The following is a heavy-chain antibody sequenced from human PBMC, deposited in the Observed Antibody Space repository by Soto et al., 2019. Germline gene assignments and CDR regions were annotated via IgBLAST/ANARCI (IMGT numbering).Heavy chain of an antibody. Sequence: EVQLVESGGGLVQPGGSLRLSCAVSGFTFSRYWMHWVRQAPGKGLLWVSRINTDGSATNYADSVEGRFTISRDNAKNTLYLQMNRLRGEDTAEYYCVRGTSNWYGIEYWGQGTLVTVSS. CDR2: INTDGSAT. D-gene: IGHD6-13*01. CDR3: VRGTSNWYGIEY. V-gene: IGHV3-74*01. CDR1: GFTFSRYW. J-gene: IGHJ4*02.